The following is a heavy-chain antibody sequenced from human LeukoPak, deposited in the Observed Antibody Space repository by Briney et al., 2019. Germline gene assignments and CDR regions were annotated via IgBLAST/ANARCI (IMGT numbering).Heavy chain of an antibody. Sequence: GGSLRLSCAASGFTFSSYAMHWARQAPGKGLEGVAVISYDGSNKYYADSVKGRFTISRDNSKNALYLQMNRLRAEDTAVYYCARGSSSSSCLDYWGQGTLVTVSS. J-gene: IGHJ4*02. V-gene: IGHV3-30*04. D-gene: IGHD6-13*01. CDR3: ARGSSSSSCLDY. CDR2: ISYDGSNK. CDR1: GFTFSSYA.